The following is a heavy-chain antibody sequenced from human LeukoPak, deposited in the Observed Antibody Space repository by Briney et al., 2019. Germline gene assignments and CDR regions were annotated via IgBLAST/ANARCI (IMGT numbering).Heavy chain of an antibody. Sequence: GGSLRLSCAASGFTFSSYWMSWVRQAPGKGLEWVANIKQDGSEKYYVDSVKGRFTISRDNAKNSLYLQMNSLRAEDTAVYYCARDGGSSSTIFDYWGQGTLVTVSS. CDR3: ARDGGSSSTIFDY. CDR1: GFTFSSYW. V-gene: IGHV3-7*01. CDR2: IKQDGSEK. J-gene: IGHJ4*02. D-gene: IGHD6-6*01.